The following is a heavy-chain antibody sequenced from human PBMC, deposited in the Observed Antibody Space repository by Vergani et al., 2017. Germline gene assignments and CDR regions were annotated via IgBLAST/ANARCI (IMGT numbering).Heavy chain of an antibody. D-gene: IGHD3/OR15-3a*01. CDR3: ERGVLDSKYRHNWFGP. J-gene: IGHJ5*02. V-gene: IGHV1-8*01. Sequence: QEQLVQSGAEVRKPGASVKVSCKASGYNITSFDINWVRLATGQGLEWMGWMNPKSGNTAYAAKFQVRITMTRDSSTDTAYMEMKSLRSEDTAIYFCERGVLDSKYRHNWFGPWGQGTVVTVSS. CDR2: MNPKSGNT. CDR1: GYNITSFD.